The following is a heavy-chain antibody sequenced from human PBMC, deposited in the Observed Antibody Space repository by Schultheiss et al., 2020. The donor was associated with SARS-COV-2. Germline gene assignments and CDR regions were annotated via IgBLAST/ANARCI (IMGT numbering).Heavy chain of an antibody. V-gene: IGHV3-23*01. CDR2: ISDGGDGT. Sequence: GGSLRLSCAASGFTFSSYAMNWVRQAPGKGLEWVSVISDGGDGTYYADPVKGRFTISRDNSKKTLYLQMSSLRVDDTALYYCAKAPVPGDAVDIWGQGTMVTVSS. CDR1: GFTFSSYA. J-gene: IGHJ3*02. D-gene: IGHD7-27*01. CDR3: AKAPVPGDAVDI.